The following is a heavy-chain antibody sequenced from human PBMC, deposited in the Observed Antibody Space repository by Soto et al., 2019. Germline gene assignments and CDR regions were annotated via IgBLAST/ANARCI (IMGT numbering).Heavy chain of an antibody. V-gene: IGHV3-9*01. D-gene: IGHD6-6*01. CDR1: GFTFDDYA. CDR2: ISWNSGSI. J-gene: IGHJ4*02. Sequence: EVQLVESGGGLVQPGRSLSLSCAASGFTFDDYAMHWVRQAPWKGLEWVSGISWNSGSIGYADSVKGRFTISRDNAKNSLYLQMNSLRAEDTALDYCAKDRWCSSSWVDYWGQGTLVTVAS. CDR3: AKDRWCSSSWVDY.